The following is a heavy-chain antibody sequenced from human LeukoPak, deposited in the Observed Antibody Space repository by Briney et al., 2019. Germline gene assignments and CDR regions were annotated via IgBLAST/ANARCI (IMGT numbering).Heavy chain of an antibody. D-gene: IGHD5-12*01. Sequence: PGGSLRLSCAASGFTVSSNYMSWVRQAPGKGLEGVSVIYSGGSTYYADSVKGRFTISRDNAKNSLYLQMNSLRAEDTAVYYCARDRVGVSAYDSLFDYWGQGTLVTVSS. V-gene: IGHV3-53*01. CDR2: IYSGGST. CDR3: ARDRVGVSAYDSLFDY. CDR1: GFTVSSNY. J-gene: IGHJ4*02.